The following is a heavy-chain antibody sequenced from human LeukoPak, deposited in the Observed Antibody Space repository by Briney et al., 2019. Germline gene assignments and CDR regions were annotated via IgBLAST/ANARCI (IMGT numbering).Heavy chain of an antibody. J-gene: IGHJ5*02. Sequence: AGGSLRLSCAASGFTFSNAWMSWVRQAPGKGLEWVGRIKSRTDGGTTDYAAPVKGRFTISRDDSKNTLYLQMNSLKTEDTAVYYCTLTYYGSGSYEAPWFDPWGQGTLVTVSS. D-gene: IGHD3-10*01. CDR2: IKSRTDGGTT. CDR1: GFTFSNAW. V-gene: IGHV3-15*01. CDR3: TLTYYGSGSYEAPWFDP.